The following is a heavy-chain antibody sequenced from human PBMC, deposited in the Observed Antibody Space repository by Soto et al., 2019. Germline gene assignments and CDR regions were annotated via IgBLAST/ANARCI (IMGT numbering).Heavy chain of an antibody. D-gene: IGHD2-8*02. CDR1: GYTFTSSY. J-gene: IGHJ6*02. V-gene: IGHV1-46*01. Sequence: ASVKFSCKASGYTFTSSYIHWVRQAPGQGPEWMGIINPTSGGTSYAQNLQGRVTMTRDTSTRTVYMELNSLRSDDTAVYYCARGPGASGLDVWGQGTTVTVSS. CDR2: INPTSGGT. CDR3: ARGPGASGLDV.